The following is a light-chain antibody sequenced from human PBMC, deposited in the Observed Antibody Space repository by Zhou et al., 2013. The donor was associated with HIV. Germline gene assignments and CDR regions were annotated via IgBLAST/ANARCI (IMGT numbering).Light chain of an antibody. CDR2: RRN. J-gene: IGLJ2*01. CDR3: ATWDDSLNGVV. CDR1: ISNIGNNT. Sequence: QSVLTQPPSASGTPGQRVTISCSGSISNIGNNTVNWYQQFPGMAPKLLIYRRNQRPSGVPDRFSGSKSGTSTSLAINRLQSEDEADYYCATWDDSLNGVVFGGGTKLTVL. V-gene: IGLV1-44*01.